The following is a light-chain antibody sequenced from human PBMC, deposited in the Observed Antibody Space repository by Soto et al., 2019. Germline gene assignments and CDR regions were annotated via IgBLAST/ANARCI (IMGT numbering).Light chain of an antibody. CDR3: CSYAGSRIVV. CDR1: SSDVGSYNL. J-gene: IGLJ2*01. Sequence: QSALTQPASVSGSPGQSITISCTGTSSDVGSYNLVSWYQQHPGKAPKLMIYEATKRPSGVSDRFSGSTSGNTASLTISGLLADDEADYYCCSYAGSRIVVFGGGTKLTVL. CDR2: EAT. V-gene: IGLV2-23*01.